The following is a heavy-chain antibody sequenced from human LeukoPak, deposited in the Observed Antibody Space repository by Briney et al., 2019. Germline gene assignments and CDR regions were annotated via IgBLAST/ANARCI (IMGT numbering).Heavy chain of an antibody. Sequence: ASVKVSCKASGGTFSSYAISWVRQAPGQGLEWMGGIIPIFGTANHAQKFQGRVTITADESTSTAYMELSSLRSEDTAAYYCARDLHGSGSYYVFDYWGQGTLVTVSS. V-gene: IGHV1-69*13. J-gene: IGHJ4*02. D-gene: IGHD3-10*01. CDR1: GGTFSSYA. CDR3: ARDLHGSGSYYVFDY. CDR2: IIPIFGTA.